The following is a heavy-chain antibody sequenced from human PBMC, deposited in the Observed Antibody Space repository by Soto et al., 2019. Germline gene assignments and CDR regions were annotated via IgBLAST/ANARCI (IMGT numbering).Heavy chain of an antibody. Sequence: GGSLRLSCEGTGFTFSSYAMSWVRQAPGKGLEWVSGIRGSGSTTYYADSVKGRFTISRDNSENTLYLQMNSLRAEDTAVYYCAKDRGYDFWSGYPFDYWGQGTLVTVSS. CDR1: GFTFSSYA. D-gene: IGHD3-3*01. J-gene: IGHJ4*02. CDR2: IRGSGSTT. CDR3: AKDRGYDFWSGYPFDY. V-gene: IGHV3-23*01.